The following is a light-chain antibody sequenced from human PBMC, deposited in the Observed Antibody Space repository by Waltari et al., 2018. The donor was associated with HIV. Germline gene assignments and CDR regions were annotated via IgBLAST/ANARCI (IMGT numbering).Light chain of an antibody. V-gene: IGLV2-23*01. CDR2: EGS. J-gene: IGLJ2*01. CDR3: CSYAGSSTSVV. Sequence: QSALTQPASVSGSPGQSLTLSCPGPSRDVGRYNLCLWYPQHPGKAPKLMIYEGSKRPSGVSNRFSGSKSGNTASLTISGLQAEDEADYYCCSYAGSSTSVVFGGGTKLTVL. CDR1: SRDVGRYNL.